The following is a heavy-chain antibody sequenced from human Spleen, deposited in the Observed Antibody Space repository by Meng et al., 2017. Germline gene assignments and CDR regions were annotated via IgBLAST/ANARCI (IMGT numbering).Heavy chain of an antibody. D-gene: IGHD2-15*01. Sequence: GGSLRLSCEGSGFSFSSYAMHWVRQAPGKGLEWVALMSFDGSNKYYADSVKGRFTISRDNSRNTLYLQMNSLRAEDTAVYYCARAIRIGYCSGGNCYTLRYWGQGTLVTVSS. CDR3: ARAIRIGYCSGGNCYTLRY. CDR1: GFSFSSYA. V-gene: IGHV3-30*01. J-gene: IGHJ4*02. CDR2: MSFDGSNK.